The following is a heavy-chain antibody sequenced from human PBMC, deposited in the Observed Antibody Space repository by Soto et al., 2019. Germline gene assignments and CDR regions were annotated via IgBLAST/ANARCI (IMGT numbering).Heavy chain of an antibody. Sequence: PWGSLRLSCAASGFTSTNYVMNWVRQAPGKGLEWVSSISGSGTTTFYADSVKGRFIISRDNSKNTLYLQMNSLRAEDTALYYCAKDRVGGVPDAFDIWGQGTMVTVSS. V-gene: IGHV3-23*01. CDR3: AKDRVGGVPDAFDI. D-gene: IGHD2-8*01. CDR2: ISGSGTTT. J-gene: IGHJ3*02. CDR1: GFTSTNYV.